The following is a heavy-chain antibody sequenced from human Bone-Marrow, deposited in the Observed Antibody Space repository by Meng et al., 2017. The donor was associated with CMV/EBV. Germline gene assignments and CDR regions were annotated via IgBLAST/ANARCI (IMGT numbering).Heavy chain of an antibody. CDR1: GYSFTSYG. CDR2: ISAYNGNT. J-gene: IGHJ4*02. D-gene: IGHD3-3*01. CDR3: ASGGRGTYYDFWSGYSYFDY. Sequence: ASVKVSCQASGYSFTSYGISWVRQAPGQGLEWMGWISAYNGNTNYAQKLQGRVTMTTDTSTSTAYMELRSLRSDDTAVYYCASGGRGTYYDFWSGYSYFDYWGQGTLVTVSS. V-gene: IGHV1-18*01.